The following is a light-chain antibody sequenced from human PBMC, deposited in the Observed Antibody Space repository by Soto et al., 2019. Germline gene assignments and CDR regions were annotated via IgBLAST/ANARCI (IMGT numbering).Light chain of an antibody. Sequence: QSVLTQPPSVSEAPRQRVTISCSGSSSNIGNNAVNWYQQLPGKAPKLLIYYDDLLPSGVSDRFSGSKSGTSASLAISGLQSEDEADCYCAAWDDSLNAYVFGTGTKVTVL. CDR1: SSNIGNNA. V-gene: IGLV1-36*01. CDR2: YDD. J-gene: IGLJ1*01. CDR3: AAWDDSLNAYV.